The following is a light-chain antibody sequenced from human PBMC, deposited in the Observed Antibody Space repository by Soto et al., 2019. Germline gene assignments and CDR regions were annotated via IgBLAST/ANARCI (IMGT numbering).Light chain of an antibody. CDR2: ASS. V-gene: IGKV3-15*01. Sequence: EIVMTQSPATLSVSPGESATLSCRASQNIRSHLAWYQLRPGQAPRLLIYASSTRATGIPARFSGSGSGTEFTLTISSLQSEDFALYFWQQYNVWPGWTFGHGTKVGVK. CDR3: QQYNVWPGWT. J-gene: IGKJ1*01. CDR1: QNIRSH.